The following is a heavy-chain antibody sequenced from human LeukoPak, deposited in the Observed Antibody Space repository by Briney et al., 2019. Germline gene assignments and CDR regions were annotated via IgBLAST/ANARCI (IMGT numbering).Heavy chain of an antibody. CDR1: GDSISTYYY. D-gene: IGHD1-26*01. V-gene: IGHV4-39*07. CDR3: ARDGILAVGAT. J-gene: IGHJ5*02. CDR2: IHCGGST. Sequence: SETLSLTCTVSGDSISTYYYWFWSRQPAGKGVGWIGCIHCGGSTYYNPSLRSRVTTSVDSSKNQFSLKLNAMTAADTAMYYCARDGILAVGATWGQGTLVTVSS.